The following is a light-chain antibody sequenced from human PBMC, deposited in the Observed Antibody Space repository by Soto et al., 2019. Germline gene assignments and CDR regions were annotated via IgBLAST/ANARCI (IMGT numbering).Light chain of an antibody. CDR1: QSVSSSF. V-gene: IGKV3-20*01. J-gene: IGKJ4*01. Sequence: EIVLTQSPGTLSLSPGERATLSCRASQSVSSSFLAWYQQKPGQAPRLLIYNTSSRATGIPDRFSGSGSGTDFTLTSSILDLEYLAEYYCQQYGSSLLTFGGGTKVEIK. CDR2: NTS. CDR3: QQYGSSLLT.